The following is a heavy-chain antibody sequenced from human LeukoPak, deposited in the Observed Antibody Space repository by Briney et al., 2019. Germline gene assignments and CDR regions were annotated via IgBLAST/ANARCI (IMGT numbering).Heavy chain of an antibody. Sequence: GGSLRLSCAPSVYNYKRYSMHWLRQAPGKGLEWVSYISSSSSTIYYADSVKGRFTISRDNAKNSLYLQMNSLRDEDTAVYYCARDRFSDYEADYWGQGTLVTVSS. J-gene: IGHJ4*02. CDR3: ARDRFSDYEADY. V-gene: IGHV3-48*02. CDR2: ISSSSSTI. CDR1: VYNYKRYS. D-gene: IGHD4-17*01.